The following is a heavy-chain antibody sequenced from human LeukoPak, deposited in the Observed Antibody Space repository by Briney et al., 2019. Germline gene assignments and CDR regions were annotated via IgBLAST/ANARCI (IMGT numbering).Heavy chain of an antibody. CDR3: ANLVGATVYYYYYMDV. Sequence: GSLRLSCAASGFTFSSYAMSWVRQAPGKGLEWVSAISGSGGSTYYADSVKGRFTISRDNSKNTLYLQMNSLRAEDTAVYYCANLVGATVYYYYYMDVWGKGTTVTVSS. CDR2: ISGSGGST. CDR1: GFTFSSYA. V-gene: IGHV3-23*01. D-gene: IGHD1-26*01. J-gene: IGHJ6*03.